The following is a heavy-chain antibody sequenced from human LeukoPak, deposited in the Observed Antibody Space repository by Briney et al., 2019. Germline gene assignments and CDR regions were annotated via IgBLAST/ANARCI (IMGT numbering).Heavy chain of an antibody. V-gene: IGHV3-73*01. CDR2: IRSKANSYAT. CDR3: TREYCSSTSCYNY. Sequence: PGGSLRLSCAASGFTFRGSAMHWVRQASGKGLEWVGRIRSKANSYATAYAASVKGRFTISRDDSKNTAYLQMNSLKTEDTAVYYCTREYCSSTSCYNYWGQGTLVTVSS. CDR1: GFTFRGSA. D-gene: IGHD2-2*02. J-gene: IGHJ4*02.